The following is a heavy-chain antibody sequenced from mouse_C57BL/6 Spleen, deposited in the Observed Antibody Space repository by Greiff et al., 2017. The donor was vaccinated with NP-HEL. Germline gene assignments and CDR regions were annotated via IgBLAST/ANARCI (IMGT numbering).Heavy chain of an antibody. D-gene: IGHD1-1*01. V-gene: IGHV1-59*01. CDR2: IDPSDSYT. J-gene: IGHJ4*01. CDR3: ARSTTVEDAMDY. CDR1: GYTFTSYW. Sequence: QVQLQQPGAELVRPGTSVKLSCKASGYTFTSYWMHWVKQRPGQVLEWIGVIDPSDSYTNYNQKFKGKATLTVDTSSSTAYMQLSSLTSEDSAVYYCARSTTVEDAMDYWGQGTSVTVSS.